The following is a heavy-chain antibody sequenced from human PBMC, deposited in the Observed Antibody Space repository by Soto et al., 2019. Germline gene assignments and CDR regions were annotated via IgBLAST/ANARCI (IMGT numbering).Heavy chain of an antibody. Sequence: QVQLVQSGAEVRKPGASVKVSCKASGYTFTNYGISWVRQAPGQGLEWMGWISGFNGKTTYAQTLQGRFTMTADTSTDTAYMELRSLRFDDTAMYYCARDDDAGAVAPDVWGQGTPVTVSS. V-gene: IGHV1-18*01. J-gene: IGHJ6*02. CDR1: GYTFTNYG. D-gene: IGHD6-19*01. CDR3: ARDDDAGAVAPDV. CDR2: ISGFNGKT.